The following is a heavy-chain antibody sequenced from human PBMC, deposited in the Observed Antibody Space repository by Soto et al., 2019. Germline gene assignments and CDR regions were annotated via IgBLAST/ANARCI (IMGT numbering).Heavy chain of an antibody. V-gene: IGHV4-4*02. CDR2: IYRSGTT. CDR1: GASISDDNW. D-gene: IGHD2-2*01. Sequence: QVQLQESGPGLVKPSGTLSLACAVFGASISDDNWWSWVRQPPGKGLEWIGEIYRSGTTNYNSSLESRVTISMDKSRNQISLKLSSVAAADSAIYYCARHVGVPVARGFDYWGQGTLVTVSS. J-gene: IGHJ4*02. CDR3: ARHVGVPVARGFDY.